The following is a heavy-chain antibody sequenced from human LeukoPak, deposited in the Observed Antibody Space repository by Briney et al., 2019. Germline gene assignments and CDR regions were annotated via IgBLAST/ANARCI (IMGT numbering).Heavy chain of an antibody. Sequence: GESLQISCKGSGYSFTSYWIGWVRQMPGKGLEWMGIIYAGDSDTRYSPSFQGQVTISADKSISTAYLQWSSLKASDTAMYYCARPYDSSGYYEGYWGQGTLVTVSS. CDR1: GYSFTSYW. CDR2: IYAGDSDT. D-gene: IGHD3-22*01. CDR3: ARPYDSSGYYEGY. V-gene: IGHV5-51*01. J-gene: IGHJ4*02.